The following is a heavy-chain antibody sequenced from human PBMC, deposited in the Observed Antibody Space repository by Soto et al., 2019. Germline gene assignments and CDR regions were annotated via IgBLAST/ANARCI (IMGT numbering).Heavy chain of an antibody. D-gene: IGHD6-6*01. J-gene: IGHJ6*02. CDR3: AREGHSSSPWHYYYGMDV. V-gene: IGHV1-18*04. CDR1: GYTFTSYG. Sequence: ASVKVSCKASGYTFTSYGISWVRQAPGQGLEWMGWISAYNGNTNYAQKLQGRVTMTTDTSTSTAYMELRSLRSDDTAVYYCAREGHSSSPWHYYYGMDVWGQGTTVTVSS. CDR2: ISAYNGNT.